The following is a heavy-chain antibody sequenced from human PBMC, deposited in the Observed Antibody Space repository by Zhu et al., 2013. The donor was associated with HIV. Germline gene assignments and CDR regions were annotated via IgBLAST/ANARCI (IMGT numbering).Heavy chain of an antibody. CDR1: GGSFSGYY. Sequence: VQLQQWGAGLLKPSETLSLTCAVYGGSFSGYYWSWIRQPPGKGLEWIGEINHSGSTNYNPSLKSRVTISVDTSKNQFSLKLSSVTAADTAVYYCASEEIIAAGPHYWGQGTLVTVSS. V-gene: IGHV4-34*01. J-gene: IGHJ4*02. CDR3: ASEEIIAAGPHY. CDR2: INHSGST. D-gene: IGHD6-6*01.